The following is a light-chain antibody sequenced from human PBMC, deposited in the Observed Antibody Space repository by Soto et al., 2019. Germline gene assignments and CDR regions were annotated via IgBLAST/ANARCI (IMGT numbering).Light chain of an antibody. J-gene: IGLJ2*01. Sequence: QSALTQPASVSGSPGQSITISCTGTSCDIGTYDYVSWYQHHPGKAPKLMIYEVTNRPSGVSDRFSGSKSGKTASLTISGLQAEDEDDYYCSSYTTTTTPVVFGGGTKLTVL. CDR3: SSYTTTTTPVV. CDR2: EVT. V-gene: IGLV2-14*01. CDR1: SCDIGTYDY.